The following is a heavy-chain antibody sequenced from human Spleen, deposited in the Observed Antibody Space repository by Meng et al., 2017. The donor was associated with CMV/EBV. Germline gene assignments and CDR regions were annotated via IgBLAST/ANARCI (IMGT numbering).Heavy chain of an antibody. CDR1: GFTFDDYA. V-gene: IGHV3-9*03. D-gene: IGHD6-6*01. Sequence: SLKISCAASGFTFDDYAMHWVRQAPGKGLEWVSGISWNSGSIGHADSVKGRFTISRDNAKNSLYLQMNSLRAEDMALYYCAKASGGRIAAPGDYFDYWGQGTLVTVSS. J-gene: IGHJ4*02. CDR3: AKASGGRIAAPGDYFDY. CDR2: ISWNSGSI.